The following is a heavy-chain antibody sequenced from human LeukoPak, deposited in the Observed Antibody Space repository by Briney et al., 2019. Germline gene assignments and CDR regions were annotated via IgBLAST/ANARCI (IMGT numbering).Heavy chain of an antibody. CDR1: GFTFSSFA. J-gene: IGHJ4*02. V-gene: IGHV3-23*01. CDR3: AKGDSSWYYYFDY. CDR2: ISGSGGST. D-gene: IGHD6-13*01. Sequence: GSLRLSCAASGFTFSSFAMSWVRRAPGKGLEWVSAISGSGGSTYYADSVKGRFTISRDNSRNTLYLQMNSLRAEDTAVYYCAKGDSSWYYYFDYWGQGTLVTVSS.